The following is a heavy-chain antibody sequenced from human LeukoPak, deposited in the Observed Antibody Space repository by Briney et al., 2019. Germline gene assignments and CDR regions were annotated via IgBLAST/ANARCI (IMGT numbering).Heavy chain of an antibody. J-gene: IGHJ3*02. CDR3: ASAMIGVGDDAFDI. D-gene: IGHD3-22*01. CDR2: INHSGGN. V-gene: IGHV4-34*01. Sequence: SETLSLTCAVYGGSFSGYYWSWIRQPPGKGLEWIGEINHSGGNNYNPSLKSRVTISVDTSKNQFSLKLSSVTAADTAVYYCASAMIGVGDDAFDIWGQGTMVTVSS. CDR1: GGSFSGYY.